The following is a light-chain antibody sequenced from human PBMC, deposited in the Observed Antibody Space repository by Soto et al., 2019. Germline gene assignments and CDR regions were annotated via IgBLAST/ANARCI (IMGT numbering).Light chain of an antibody. V-gene: IGKV4-1*01. CDR2: WAS. CDR3: QQYVSIPLT. Sequence: DIVMTQSPDSLAVSLGERVTISCRSSQSVLSTSNNRNYLAWYRQNPGQPPKLLLYWASTRESGVPDRFRGSGSGTDFTLTISSLQAEDVAVYYCQQYVSIPLTFGGGTKVDIK. J-gene: IGKJ4*01. CDR1: QSVLSTSNNRNY.